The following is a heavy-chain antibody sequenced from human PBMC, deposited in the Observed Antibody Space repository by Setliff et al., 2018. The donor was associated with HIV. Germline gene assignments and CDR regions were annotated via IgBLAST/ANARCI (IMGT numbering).Heavy chain of an antibody. J-gene: IGHJ4*02. CDR2: ISATGTTV. D-gene: IGHD1-26*01. V-gene: IGHV3-11*04. CDR1: DFLFINAW. Sequence: GGSLRLSCAGSDFLFINAWMSWVRQAPGKGLEWVSSISATGTTVSYADSVRGRFIISRDSVRNEVYLQMKSLRVDDTALYYCVRDQLRWPERWDFDFWGQGTLVTVSS. CDR3: VRDQLRWPERWDFDF.